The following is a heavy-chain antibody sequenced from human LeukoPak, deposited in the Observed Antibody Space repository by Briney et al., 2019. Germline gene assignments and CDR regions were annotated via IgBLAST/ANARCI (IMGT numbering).Heavy chain of an antibody. V-gene: IGHV4-59*11. CDR1: GGSISSHY. J-gene: IGHJ4*02. D-gene: IGHD6-6*01. Sequence: SETLSPTCTVSGGSISSHYWSWIRQPPGKGLEWIGYIYYSGSTNYNPSLKSRVTISVDTSKNQFSLKLSSVTAADTAVYYCARGLSIAARLIFDYWGQGTLVTVSS. CDR3: ARGLSIAARLIFDY. CDR2: IYYSGST.